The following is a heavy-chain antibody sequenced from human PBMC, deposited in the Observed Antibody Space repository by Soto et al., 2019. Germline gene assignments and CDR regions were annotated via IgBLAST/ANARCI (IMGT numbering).Heavy chain of an antibody. CDR3: ARGALWFGELSIAFDS. CDR1: GYTFTGYY. J-gene: IGHJ3*02. V-gene: IGHV1-2*04. Sequence: ASVKVSCKASGYTFTGYYMHWVRQAPGQGLEWMGWVNPNSGGTNYAQKFQGWVTMTRDTSISTAYMELSRLRSDDTAVYYCARGALWFGELSIAFDSWGQGTRVTVAS. D-gene: IGHD3-10*01. CDR2: VNPNSGGT.